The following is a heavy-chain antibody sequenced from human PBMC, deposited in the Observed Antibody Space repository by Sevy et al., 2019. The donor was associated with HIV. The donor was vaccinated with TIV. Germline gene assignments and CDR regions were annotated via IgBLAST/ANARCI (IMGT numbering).Heavy chain of an antibody. J-gene: IGHJ6*03. CDR1: GGSISSISNY. CDR2: LNYEGTT. Sequence: SETLSLTCGVSGGSISSISNYWGWIRQPPGRELEWIGSLNYEGTTYYNPSLQSRVRISGNTSKNLFSLDLTSVTAADTAVYYWASLSPFYHCMDVWGKGTTVTVSS. CDR3: ASLSPFYHCMDV. V-gene: IGHV4-39*01.